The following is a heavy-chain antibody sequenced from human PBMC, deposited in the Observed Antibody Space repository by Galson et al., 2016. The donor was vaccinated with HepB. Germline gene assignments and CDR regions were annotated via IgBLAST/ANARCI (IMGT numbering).Heavy chain of an antibody. CDR2: IGTAGDT. V-gene: IGHV3-13*01. CDR3: ARDREVGRDCSFSPCRSNYNGMDV. CDR1: GFIFSVYD. Sequence: LRLSCAASGFIFSVYDMHWVRQVKGRSLEWVAGIGTAGDTHYAESVKGRFTISRENAKKSLYLQMNTLKDGDTAVYFCARDREVGRDCSFSPCRSNYNGMDVWGRGTTVIVST. D-gene: IGHD5-24*01. J-gene: IGHJ6*04.